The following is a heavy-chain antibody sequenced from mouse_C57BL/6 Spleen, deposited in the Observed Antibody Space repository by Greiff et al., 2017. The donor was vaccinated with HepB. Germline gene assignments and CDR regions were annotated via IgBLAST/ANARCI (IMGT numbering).Heavy chain of an antibody. Sequence: EVQLVESGDELVRPGASVKLSCTASGFNIKDDYMHWVKQRPEQGLEWIGWIDPENGDTEYASKFQGKATITADTSSNTAYLQLSSLTSEDTAVYYCTLLRWDYAMDYWGQGTSVTVSS. D-gene: IGHD1-1*01. CDR3: TLLRWDYAMDY. J-gene: IGHJ4*01. CDR1: GFNIKDDY. CDR2: IDPENGDT. V-gene: IGHV14-4*01.